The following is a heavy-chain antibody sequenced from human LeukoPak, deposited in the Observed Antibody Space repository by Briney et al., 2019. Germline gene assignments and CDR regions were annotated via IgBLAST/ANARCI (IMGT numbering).Heavy chain of an antibody. CDR1: GYSFISYW. V-gene: IGHV5-51*01. Sequence: GESLKISCKGSGYSFISYWIGWVRQRPGKGPEWMGIIYPGDSDTRYSPSFQGQVTISADKSISTAYLQWSSLKASDTAMYYCARHLNLQTTHYYMDVWGKGTTITVSS. CDR3: ARHLNLQTTHYYMDV. CDR2: IYPGDSDT. J-gene: IGHJ6*03. D-gene: IGHD4-11*01.